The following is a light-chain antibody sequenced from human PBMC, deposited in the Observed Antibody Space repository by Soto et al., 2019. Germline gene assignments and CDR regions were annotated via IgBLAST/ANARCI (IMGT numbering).Light chain of an antibody. CDR3: EKRSNWSPPFT. CDR1: QTVHSNY. J-gene: IGKJ2*01. CDR2: GAS. Sequence: EIVWTQSPGTLSLSPGERATLSCRASQTVHSNYLACYQQKPGQAPWLLIYGASSRPTDIPGRCSGSGSGTGFTLTISRLELEDFAVYCCEKRSNWSPPFTFGPGTKVEMK. V-gene: IGKV3D-20*02.